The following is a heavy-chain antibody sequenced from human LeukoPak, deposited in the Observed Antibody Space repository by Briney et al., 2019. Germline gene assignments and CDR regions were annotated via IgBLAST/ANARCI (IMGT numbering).Heavy chain of an antibody. J-gene: IGHJ4*02. CDR2: INPNSGGT. Sequence: ASVKVSCKASGYTFTGYYMHWVRQAPGQGLEWMGRINPNSGGTNYAQKFQGRVTMTRDTSISTAYMELSRLRSDDMAVYYCARDVVINPFDYWGQGTLVTVSS. V-gene: IGHV1-2*06. CDR1: GYTFTGYY. D-gene: IGHD3-22*01. CDR3: ARDVVINPFDY.